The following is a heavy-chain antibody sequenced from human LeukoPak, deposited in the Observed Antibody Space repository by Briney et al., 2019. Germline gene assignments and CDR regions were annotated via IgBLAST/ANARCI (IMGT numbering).Heavy chain of an antibody. V-gene: IGHV3-33*01. J-gene: IGHJ4*02. CDR3: ARDGAGYSSGWYYNDY. CDR2: IWYDGSNK. D-gene: IGHD6-19*01. CDR1: GFTFSSYG. Sequence: GGSLRLSCAASGFTFSSYGMHWVRQAPGKGLERVAVIWYDGSNKYYADSVKGRFTISRDNSKNTLYLQMNSLRAEDTAVYYCARDGAGYSSGWYYNDYWGQGTLVTVSS.